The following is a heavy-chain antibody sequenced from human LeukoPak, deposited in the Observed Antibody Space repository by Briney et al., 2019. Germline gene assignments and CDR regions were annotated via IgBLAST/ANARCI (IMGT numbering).Heavy chain of an antibody. CDR1: GDSISIYY. Sequence: SETLSLTCTVSGDSISIYYWSWIRQPPGKGLEWIGYIYYTGSTTYNPSLKSRLTISIDTSKNQFSLNLISLTAADTAVYYCARGRGDSRGTSLDSWGQGTLVTVSS. CDR2: IYYTGST. D-gene: IGHD3-22*01. V-gene: IGHV4-59*01. J-gene: IGHJ4*02. CDR3: ARGRGDSRGTSLDS.